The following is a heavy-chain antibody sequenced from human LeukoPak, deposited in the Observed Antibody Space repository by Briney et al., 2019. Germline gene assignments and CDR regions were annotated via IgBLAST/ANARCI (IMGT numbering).Heavy chain of an antibody. CDR1: GGSISSYY. CDR3: ARADILTGYFDY. Sequence: SETLSLTCTVSGGSISSYYWSWIRQPPGEGLEWIGYIYYSGSTNYNPSLKSRVTISVDTSKNQFSLKLSSVTAADTAVYYCARADILTGYFDYWGQGTLVTVSS. D-gene: IGHD3-9*01. CDR2: IYYSGST. V-gene: IGHV4-59*12. J-gene: IGHJ4*02.